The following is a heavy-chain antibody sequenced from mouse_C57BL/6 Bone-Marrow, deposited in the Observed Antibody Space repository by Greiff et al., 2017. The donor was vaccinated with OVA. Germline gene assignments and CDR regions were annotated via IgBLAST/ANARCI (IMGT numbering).Heavy chain of an antibody. V-gene: IGHV1-15*01. Sequence: VQLQQSGAELVRPGASVTLSCKASGYTFTDYEMHWVKQTPVHGLEWIGAIDPETGGTDYNQKFKGTAILTADKSSSTAYMELRSRTSEDSAVYYCTRVYINYYAMDYWGQGTSVTVSS. D-gene: IGHD2-5*01. J-gene: IGHJ4*01. CDR2: IDPETGGT. CDR3: TRVYINYYAMDY. CDR1: GYTFTDYE.